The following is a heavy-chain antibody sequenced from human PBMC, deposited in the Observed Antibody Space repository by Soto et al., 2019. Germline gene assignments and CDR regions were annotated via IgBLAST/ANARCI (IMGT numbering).Heavy chain of an antibody. CDR1: GGTFSSYA. CDR3: ARVAQAKYYYDSSGYLRGNFDY. V-gene: IGHV1-69*13. Sequence: SVKVSCKASGGTFSSYAISWVRQAPGQGLEWMGGIIPIFGTANYAQKFQGRVTITADESTSTAYMELSSLRSEDTAVYYCARVAQAKYYYDSSGYLRGNFDYWGQGTLVIVSS. J-gene: IGHJ4*02. CDR2: IIPIFGTA. D-gene: IGHD3-22*01.